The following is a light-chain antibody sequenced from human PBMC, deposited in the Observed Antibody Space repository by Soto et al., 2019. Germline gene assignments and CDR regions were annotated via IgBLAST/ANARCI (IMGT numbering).Light chain of an antibody. CDR2: GAS. V-gene: IGKV3-20*01. CDR1: QSVSSSY. J-gene: IGKJ1*01. CDR3: QQLET. Sequence: EIVLTQSPGTLSLSPGERATLSCRASQSVSSSYLAWYQQKPGQAPRLLIYGASSRATGIPDRFSGSGSGTDFPLTISRLEPEDFAVYYCQQLETFGQGTKVEIK.